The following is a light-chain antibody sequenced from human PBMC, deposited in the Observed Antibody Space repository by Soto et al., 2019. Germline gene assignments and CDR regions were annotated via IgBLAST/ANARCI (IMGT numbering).Light chain of an antibody. CDR1: QSISSW. CDR3: QQSYSTPPWT. V-gene: IGKV1-5*03. CDR2: KAS. J-gene: IGKJ1*01. Sequence: DIQMTQSASPLSASVGDRVTITCRSSQSISSWLAWYQQKPGSAPKLLIYKASSLESGVPSRFSASGSGTDFTLTISSLQPEDFATYFCQQSYSTPPWTLVQGTKVDIK.